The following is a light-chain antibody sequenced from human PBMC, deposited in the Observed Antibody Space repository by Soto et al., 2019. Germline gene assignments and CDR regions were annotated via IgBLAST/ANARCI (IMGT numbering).Light chain of an antibody. V-gene: IGKV3-20*01. J-gene: IGKJ4*01. Sequence: EIVLTQSPATLSLSPGERATLSCRASQSVSSYLAWYQQKPGQAPRLLMYGASRRATGIPDRFSGSGSGTDFTLTISRLEPEDFAVYYCQQYDRSPLTFGGGTKVDIK. CDR3: QQYDRSPLT. CDR2: GAS. CDR1: QSVSSY.